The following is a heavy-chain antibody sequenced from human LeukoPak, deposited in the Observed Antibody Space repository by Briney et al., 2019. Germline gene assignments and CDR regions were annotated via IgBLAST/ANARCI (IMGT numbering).Heavy chain of an antibody. CDR2: IYYSGST. J-gene: IGHJ2*01. Sequence: SETLSLTCTVSGGSISSHYWSWIRQPPGKGLEWIGYIYYSGSTNYNPSLKSRVTISVDTSKNQFSLKLSSVTAADTAVYYCARTELGEFDLWGRGTLVTLSS. CDR1: GGSISSHY. CDR3: ARTELGEFDL. V-gene: IGHV4-59*11. D-gene: IGHD3-16*01.